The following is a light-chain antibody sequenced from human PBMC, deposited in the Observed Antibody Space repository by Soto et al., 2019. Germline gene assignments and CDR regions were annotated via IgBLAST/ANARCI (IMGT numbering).Light chain of an antibody. CDR3: HQYNNWPLWT. J-gene: IGKJ1*01. Sequence: EIVMTQSPATLSVSPGERATLSCRASQSVSSNLAWYQQKRGQGPRLLTYGASTRATGIPARFSGSGSGTEFTLTISSLQSEDFAVYYCHQYNNWPLWTFGQGTKVDIK. V-gene: IGKV3-15*01. CDR2: GAS. CDR1: QSVSSN.